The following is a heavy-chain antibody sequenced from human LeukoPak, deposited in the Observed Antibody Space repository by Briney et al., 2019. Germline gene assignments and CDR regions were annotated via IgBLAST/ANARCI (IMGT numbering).Heavy chain of an antibody. CDR3: AREGKFYDILSGYSSAANWFDP. J-gene: IGHJ5*02. CDR2: ISPYNGNT. V-gene: IGHV1-18*01. D-gene: IGHD3-9*01. Sequence: ASVKVSCKASGYTFVSYGINWVRQAPGQGLEWMGWISPYNGNTVYAQNLQGRVTMTTDSSTSTAYMELRSLRSDDTALYYCAREGKFYDILSGYSSAANWFDPWGQGTLVTVSS. CDR1: GYTFVSYG.